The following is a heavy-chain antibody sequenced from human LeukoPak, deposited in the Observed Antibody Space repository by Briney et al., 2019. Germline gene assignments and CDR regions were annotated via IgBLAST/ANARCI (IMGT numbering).Heavy chain of an antibody. J-gene: IGHJ4*02. CDR3: ARDGDLWFFDY. CDR1: GFTFSSYA. Sequence: GGSLRLSCVASGFTFSSYAMSWVRQAPGKGLEWVAVISYDGSNKYYADSVKGRFTISRDNSKNTLYLQMNSLRAEDTAVYYCARDGDLWFFDYWGQGTLVTVSS. V-gene: IGHV3-30-3*01. CDR2: ISYDGSNK. D-gene: IGHD3-10*01.